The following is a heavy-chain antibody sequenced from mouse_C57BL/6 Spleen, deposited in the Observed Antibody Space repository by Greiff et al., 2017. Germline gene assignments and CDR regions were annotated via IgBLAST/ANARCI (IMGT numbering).Heavy chain of an antibody. CDR2: INPGSGGT. CDR1: GYAFTNYL. D-gene: IGHD1-1*02. J-gene: IGHJ2*01. CDR3: EGGEVVARGYLAS. V-gene: IGHV1-54*01. Sequence: VQLQESGAELVRPGTSVKVSCKASGYAFTNYLIEWVKQRPGQGLEWIGVINPGSGGTNYNEKFKGKATLTADKSSSTAYMQLSSLTSEDSAVYFGEGGEVVARGYLASGGQGPTPPVSS.